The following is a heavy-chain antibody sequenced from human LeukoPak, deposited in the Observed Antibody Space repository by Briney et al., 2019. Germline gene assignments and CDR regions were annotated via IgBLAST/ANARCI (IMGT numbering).Heavy chain of an antibody. CDR2: MNPNSGNT. V-gene: IGHV1-8*01. Sequence: ASVKVSCKASGYTFTSYDINWVRQATGQGPEWMGWMNPNSGNTGYAQKFQGRVTMTRNTSISTAYMELSSLRSEDTAVYYCARGTIAHQRWLQFRRREAWSVPDYWGQGTLVTVSS. D-gene: IGHD5-24*01. J-gene: IGHJ4*02. CDR3: ARGTIAHQRWLQFRRREAWSVPDY. CDR1: GYTFTSYD.